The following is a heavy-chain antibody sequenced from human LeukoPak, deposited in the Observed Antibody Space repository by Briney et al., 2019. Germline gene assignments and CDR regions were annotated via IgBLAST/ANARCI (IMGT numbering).Heavy chain of an antibody. D-gene: IGHD2-2*01. V-gene: IGHV4-30-2*01. CDR3: ARAGDIVVVPAASWFDP. Sequence: SETLSLTCTVSGGSISSGGYYWSWIRQPPGKGLEWIGYIYHSGSTYYNPSLKSRVTISVDRSKNQFSLKLSSVTAADTAVYYCARAGDIVVVPAASWFDPWGQGTLVTVSS. CDR1: GGSISSGGYY. J-gene: IGHJ5*02. CDR2: IYHSGST.